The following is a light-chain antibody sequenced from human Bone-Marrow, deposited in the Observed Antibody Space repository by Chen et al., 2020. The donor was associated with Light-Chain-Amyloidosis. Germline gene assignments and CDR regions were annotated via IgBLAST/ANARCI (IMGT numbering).Light chain of an antibody. V-gene: IGLV6-57*01. Sequence: FLLTPPHSVSESPGKTVIISCTRSSGSIATNYVQWSQQRPGRSPTTVIDEDDQRPSGVPERVSGSSDRSSNSASLTISGLKTEDEADYYCQSYQGSSQGVFGGGTKLTVL. J-gene: IGLJ3*02. CDR2: EDD. CDR1: SGSIATNY. CDR3: QSYQGSSQGV.